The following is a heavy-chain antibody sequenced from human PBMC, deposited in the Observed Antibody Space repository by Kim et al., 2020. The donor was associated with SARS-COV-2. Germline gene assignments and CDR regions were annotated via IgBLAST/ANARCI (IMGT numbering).Heavy chain of an antibody. CDR2: ISSSGNTI. V-gene: IGHV3-48*03. Sequence: GSLRLSCAASGFTFSSYEMNWVRQAPGEGLEWVSYISSSGNTIYYADSVRGRFTISRDNAKNSLYLQMNSLRAEDTAVYYCARDSRPRTTGTTRHDAFDIWGQGTMVAVSS. CDR1: GFTFSSYE. J-gene: IGHJ3*02. D-gene: IGHD1-1*01. CDR3: ARDSRPRTTGTTRHDAFDI.